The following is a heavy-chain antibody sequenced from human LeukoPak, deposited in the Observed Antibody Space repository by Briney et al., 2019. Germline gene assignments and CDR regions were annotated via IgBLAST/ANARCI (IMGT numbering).Heavy chain of an antibody. CDR2: IYYSGST. D-gene: IGHD1-26*01. V-gene: IGHV4-39*01. J-gene: IGHJ4*02. CDR1: GGSISSSSYY. CDR3: ARRRGRYVY. Sequence: PSETLSLTCTVSGGSISSSSYYWGWIRQPPGKGLEWIGNIYYSGSTYYNPSLKSRVTISVDTSKNQFSLKLSSVTAADTAVYYCARRRGRYVYWGQGTLVTVSS.